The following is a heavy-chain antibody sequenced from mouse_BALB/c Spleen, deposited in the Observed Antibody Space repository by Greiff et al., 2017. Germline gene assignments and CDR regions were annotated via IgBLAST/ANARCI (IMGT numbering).Heavy chain of an antibody. Sequence: VHLVESGPGLVAPSQSLSITCTVSGFSLTSYGVHWVRQPPGKGLEWLGVIWAGGSTNYNSALMSRLSISKDNSKSQVFLKMNSVQTDDTAMYYCARRGDYYAMDYWGQGTSVTVSS. V-gene: IGHV2-9*02. CDR2: IWAGGST. CDR3: ARRGDYYAMDY. CDR1: GFSLTSYG. J-gene: IGHJ4*01.